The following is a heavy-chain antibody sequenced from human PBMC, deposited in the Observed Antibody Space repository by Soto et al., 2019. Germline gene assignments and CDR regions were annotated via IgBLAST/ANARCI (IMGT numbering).Heavy chain of an antibody. Sequence: SETLSLTCTVSGGSISSGGYYWSWIRQHPGKGLAWIGYIYYSGSTYYNPSLKSRVTISVDTSKNQFSLKLSSVTAADTAVYYCARFDPLSGSYSETDAFDIWGQGTMVTVSS. CDR3: ARFDPLSGSYSETDAFDI. V-gene: IGHV4-31*03. CDR2: IYYSGST. J-gene: IGHJ3*02. D-gene: IGHD3-10*01. CDR1: GGSISSGGYY.